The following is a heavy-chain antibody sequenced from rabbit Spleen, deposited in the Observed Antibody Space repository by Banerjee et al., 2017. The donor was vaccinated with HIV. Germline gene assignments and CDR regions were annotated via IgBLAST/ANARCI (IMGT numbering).Heavy chain of an antibody. CDR3: ARDAGTYDYIDVVFSL. D-gene: IGHD4-2*01. V-gene: IGHV1S45*01. J-gene: IGHJ4*01. Sequence: QEQLVESGGGLVQPEGSLTLTCKASGFSFSSSYDMCWVRQAPGKGLEWIGCIYTGNGKTYYASWAKGRFTISKSSSPTVTLQMTGLTAADTATYFCARDAGTYDYIDVVFSLWGPGTLVTVS. CDR1: GFSFSSSYD. CDR2: IYTGNGKT.